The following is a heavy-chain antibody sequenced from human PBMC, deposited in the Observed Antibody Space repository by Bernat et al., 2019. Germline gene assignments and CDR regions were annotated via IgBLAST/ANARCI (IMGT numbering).Heavy chain of an antibody. Sequence: VQLVESGGGLVKPGGSLRLSCAASGFTFRNYGMHWVRQTPTKGLEWVAFTRYDGDNKYYLDSVKGRFTISRDNSKNTLYLQMNSLRTEDTAVYYCAKDGSRGIQLGEFGTLGMDVWGQGTTVTVSS. J-gene: IGHJ6*02. CDR1: GFTFRNYG. D-gene: IGHD3-16*01. V-gene: IGHV3-30*02. CDR3: AKDGSRGIQLGEFGTLGMDV. CDR2: TRYDGDNK.